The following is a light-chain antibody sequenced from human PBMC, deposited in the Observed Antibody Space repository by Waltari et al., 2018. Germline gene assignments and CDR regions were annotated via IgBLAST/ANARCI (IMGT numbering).Light chain of an antibody. J-gene: IGLJ1*01. CDR3: SSYTSATIYV. CDR2: DVT. Sequence: QSALTQPASVSGSPGQSITISCTGTSRDVGGYNFVSWYQQHPGKAPKLIIYDVTKRPSGVSNRFSGSKSGNTASLTISGLQTEDEADYYCSSYTSATIYVFGIGTKVVVL. CDR1: SRDVGGYNF. V-gene: IGLV2-14*03.